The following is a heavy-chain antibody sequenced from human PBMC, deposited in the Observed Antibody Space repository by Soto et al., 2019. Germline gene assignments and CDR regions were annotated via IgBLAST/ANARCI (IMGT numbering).Heavy chain of an antibody. D-gene: IGHD1-26*01. J-gene: IGHJ4*02. CDR2: IYYSGSA. Sequence: SETLSLTCTVSGGSISSGDYYWSWIRQPPGKGLEWIGYIYYSGSANYNPSLKSRVTISVHTSSSQFSLELSSVTAADTAMYNCARGLISGSHYSGGWYYFDSWGQGTQVTVSS. CDR1: GGSISSGDYY. CDR3: ARGLISGSHYSGGWYYFDS. V-gene: IGHV4-30-4*01.